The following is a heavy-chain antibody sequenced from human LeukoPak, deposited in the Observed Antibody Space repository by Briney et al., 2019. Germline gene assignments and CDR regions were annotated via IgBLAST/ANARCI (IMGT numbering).Heavy chain of an antibody. CDR3: ARGPLDGSGYYYPY. J-gene: IGHJ4*02. CDR2: ISTSSSYI. V-gene: IGHV3-21*04. D-gene: IGHD3-22*01. Sequence: PGGSLRLSCAASGITFSSYSMNWVRQAPGKGLEWVSSISTSSSYIYYADSVKGRFTISRDNAKNSLYLQMNSLRAEDTAVYYCARGPLDGSGYYYPYWGQGTLVTVSS. CDR1: GITFSSYS.